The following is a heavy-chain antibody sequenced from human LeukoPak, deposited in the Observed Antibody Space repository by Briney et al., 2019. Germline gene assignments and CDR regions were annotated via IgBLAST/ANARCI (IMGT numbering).Heavy chain of an antibody. CDR1: GFTFGDYA. CDR3: ARDDHNVLTDNFDH. Sequence: GGSLRLSCAASGFTFGDYAMHWVRQAPGKGLEWVSGINWDDGGIVYAQSVRGRFTISRDNAKNTMYLQMNSLRPEDTALYYCARDDHNVLTDNFDHWGQGTLVTVSS. D-gene: IGHD3-9*01. CDR2: INWDDGGI. J-gene: IGHJ4*02. V-gene: IGHV3-9*01.